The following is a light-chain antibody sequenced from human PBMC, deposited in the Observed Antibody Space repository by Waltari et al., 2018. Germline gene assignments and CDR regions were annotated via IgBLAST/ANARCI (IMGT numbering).Light chain of an antibody. Sequence: AIQLTQSPSSLSASVGDRVTITCRASQGISSALAWYQQKPGKAPKLLIYDASRLESGVPSRFSGSGSGTDFTLTISSLQPEDFATYYCQQFNSYLRTFGQGTKLEIK. CDR3: QQFNSYLRT. V-gene: IGKV1-13*02. CDR1: QGISSA. J-gene: IGKJ2*01. CDR2: DAS.